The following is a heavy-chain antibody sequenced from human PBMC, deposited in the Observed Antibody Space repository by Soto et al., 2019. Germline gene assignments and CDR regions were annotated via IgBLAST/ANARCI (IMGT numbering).Heavy chain of an antibody. CDR1: GGSISSGGYY. CDR2: IYYST. CDR3: ARGGVLRYFDWFAL. D-gene: IGHD3-9*01. V-gene: IGHV4-31*03. J-gene: IGHJ5*02. Sequence: PSETLSLTCTVSGGSISSGGYYWSWIRQHPGKGLEWIGYIYYSTYYNPSLKSRVTISVDTSKNQFSLKLSSVTAADTAAYYCARGGVLRYFDWFALWGQGTLVTVSS.